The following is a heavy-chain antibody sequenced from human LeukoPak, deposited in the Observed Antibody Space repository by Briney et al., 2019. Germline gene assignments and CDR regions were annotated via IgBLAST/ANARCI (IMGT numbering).Heavy chain of an antibody. CDR3: ARAGVGYYDSSGYYRTHDAFDI. V-gene: IGHV4-61*02. J-gene: IGHJ3*02. CDR1: GGSICSGSYY. D-gene: IGHD3-22*01. CDR2: IYTSGST. Sequence: PSETLSLTCTVSGGSICSGSYYWSWIRQPAGKGLEWIGRIYTSGSTNYNPSLKSRVTISVDTSKNQFSLKLSSVTAADTAVYYCARAGVGYYDSSGYYRTHDAFDIWGQGTMVTVSS.